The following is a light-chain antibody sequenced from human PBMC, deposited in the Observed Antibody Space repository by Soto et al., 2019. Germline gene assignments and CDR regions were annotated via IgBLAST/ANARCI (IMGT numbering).Light chain of an antibody. CDR3: QQYGTSPWT. CDR2: DAS. Sequence: EVEFTQSPGTLSLSPGARATLSCRASQTIANNYLTWYQQKPGQAPRVLIYDASIRATGIPDRISGSGSGTDFTLTISRLEPEDSAVYYCQQYGTSPWTFGQGTRLEIK. J-gene: IGKJ5*01. V-gene: IGKV3-20*01. CDR1: QTIANNY.